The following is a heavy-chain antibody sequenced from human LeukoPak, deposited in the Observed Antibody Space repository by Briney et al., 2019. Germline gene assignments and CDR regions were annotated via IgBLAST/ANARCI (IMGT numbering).Heavy chain of an antibody. D-gene: IGHD3-9*01. V-gene: IGHV4-4*07. CDR1: GGSISSYY. Sequence: PSETLSLTCTVSGGSISSYYWSWIRQPAGKGPEWIGRIYTTGSTYYNPSLKSRVTILVDTSKNQFSLKLSSVTAADTAVYYCARAPHSDILGFDPWGQGTLVTVSS. CDR2: IYTTGST. J-gene: IGHJ5*02. CDR3: ARAPHSDILGFDP.